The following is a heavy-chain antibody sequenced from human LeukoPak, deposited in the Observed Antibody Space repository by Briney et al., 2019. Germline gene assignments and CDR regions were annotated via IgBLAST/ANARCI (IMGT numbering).Heavy chain of an antibody. Sequence: GGSLRLSCGVSGFIVSRNYMSWVRQAPGKGLEWVSIIYTGGDTYYADSVKGRFTNSRDNSNNTLYLQMNSLRAEDTGMYYCARDRRYSSSWYFWNWGQGTLVTVSS. CDR1: GFIVSRNY. J-gene: IGHJ4*02. CDR2: IYTGGDT. CDR3: ARDRRYSSSWYFWN. D-gene: IGHD6-13*01. V-gene: IGHV3-53*01.